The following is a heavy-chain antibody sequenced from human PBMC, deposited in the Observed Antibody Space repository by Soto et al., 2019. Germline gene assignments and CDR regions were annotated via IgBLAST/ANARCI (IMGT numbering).Heavy chain of an antibody. CDR3: STNYYDSSGYDNWFDP. D-gene: IGHD3-22*01. J-gene: IGHJ5*02. CDR2: IRSKAYGGTT. Sequence: PGGSLRLSCTASGFTFGDYAMSWFRQAPGKGLEWVGFIRSKAYGGTTHYAASVKGRFTISRDDSKSIAYLQMNSLKTEDTAVYYCSTNYYDSSGYDNWFDPWCQGTLVTVSS. CDR1: GFTFGDYA. V-gene: IGHV3-49*03.